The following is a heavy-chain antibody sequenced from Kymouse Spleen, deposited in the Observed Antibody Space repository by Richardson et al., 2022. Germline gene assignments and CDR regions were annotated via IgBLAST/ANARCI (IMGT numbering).Heavy chain of an antibody. D-gene: IGHD3-10*01. CDR1: GFTFSNAW. CDR3: TTVLVRGVIITDYYGMDV. Sequence: EVQLVESGGGLVKPGGSLRLSCAASGFTFSNAWMSWVRQAPGKGLEWVGRIKSKTDGGTTDYAAPVKGRFTISRDDSKNTLYLQMNSLKTEDTAVYYCTTVLVRGVIITDYYGMDVWGQGTTVTVSS. V-gene: IGHV3-15*01. J-gene: IGHJ6*02. CDR2: IKSKTDGGTT.